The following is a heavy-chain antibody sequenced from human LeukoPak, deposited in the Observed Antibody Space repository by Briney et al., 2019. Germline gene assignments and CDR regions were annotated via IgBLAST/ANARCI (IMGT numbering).Heavy chain of an antibody. CDR1: GDSISSGDYY. V-gene: IGHV4-61*02. J-gene: IGHJ5*02. D-gene: IGHD6-19*01. CDR2: ISSSGST. CDR3: ARETNSGWGISWFDP. Sequence: PSETLSLTCTVSGDSISSGDYYWSWIRQPAGKGLEWIGRISSSGSTNYNPSLKSRVTISVDTSKNQFSLKLSSVTAADTAVYYCARETNSGWGISWFDPWGQGTLVTVSS.